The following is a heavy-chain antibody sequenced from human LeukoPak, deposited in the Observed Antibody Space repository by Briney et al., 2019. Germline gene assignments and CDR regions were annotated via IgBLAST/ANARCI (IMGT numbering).Heavy chain of an antibody. D-gene: IGHD1-7*01. CDR1: GFIFSNYA. J-gene: IGHJ6*03. V-gene: IGHV3-23*01. Sequence: GGSLRLSCAASGFIFSNYAMSWIRQAPGKGLEWVSAISGDGSSTYYADSVKGRFTISRDNSKNTLYLQMNSLRAEDTALYYCAEGGPELKYYYYYMDVWGKGTTVTVSS. CDR3: AEGGPELKYYYYYMDV. CDR2: ISGDGSST.